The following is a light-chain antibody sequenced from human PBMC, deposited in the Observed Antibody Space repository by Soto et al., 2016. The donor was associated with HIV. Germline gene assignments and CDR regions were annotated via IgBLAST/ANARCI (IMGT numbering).Light chain of an antibody. Sequence: DIQMTQSPSSLSESVGDRVTITCRASQTINTYLAWHQQKPGKGPKLLIYAVSTLEPGVPSRFSGSGSGTQFTLTINGLQPEDVATYYCQKYDSAPWTFGPRDHXGNQT. CDR3: QKYDSAPWT. J-gene: IGKJ1*01. CDR1: QTINTY. CDR2: AVS. V-gene: IGKV1-27*01.